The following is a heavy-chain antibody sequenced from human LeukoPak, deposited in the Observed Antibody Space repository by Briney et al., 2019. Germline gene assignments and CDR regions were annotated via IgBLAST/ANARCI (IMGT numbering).Heavy chain of an antibody. J-gene: IGHJ4*02. Sequence: PSETLSLTCAVYGGSFSGYYWSWIRQPPGKGLEWIGEINHSGSTNYNSSLKSRVTISVDTSKNQFSLKLSSVTAADTAVYYCARSAAAISSGAYFDYWGQGTLVTVSS. CDR1: GGSFSGYY. CDR2: INHSGST. D-gene: IGHD6-13*01. V-gene: IGHV4-34*01. CDR3: ARSAAAISSGAYFDY.